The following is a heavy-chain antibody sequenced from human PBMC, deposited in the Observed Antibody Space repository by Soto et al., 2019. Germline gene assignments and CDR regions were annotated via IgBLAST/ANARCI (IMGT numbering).Heavy chain of an antibody. CDR1: GFTFSHYH. Sequence: EVQLVESGGGLVQPGGSLRLSCAASGFTFSHYHMTWVRQAPGKGLEWLSYISSTSTTIYYADSMRGRFTISGDNVKNPLYRLMDSLSAEETAVYYCAKGGKWFVALLPQDSCGHGTLVTVSS. CDR2: ISSTSTTI. V-gene: IGHV3-48*01. D-gene: IGHD3-10*01. CDR3: AKGGKWFVALLPQDS. J-gene: IGHJ5*01.